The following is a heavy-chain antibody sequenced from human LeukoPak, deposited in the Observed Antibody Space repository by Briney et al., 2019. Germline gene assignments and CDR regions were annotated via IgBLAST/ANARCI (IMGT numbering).Heavy chain of an antibody. J-gene: IGHJ4*02. CDR3: ARDKSSSWYRRYDY. V-gene: IGHV3-30*04. D-gene: IGHD6-13*01. Sequence: PGGSLRLSCTASGFTFSNYAMDWVRQAPGKGLEWVAIISYDGRNKHYADSVEGRFTISRDNAKNSLYLQMNSLRAEDTAVYYCARDKSSSWYRRYDYWGQGTLVTVSS. CDR1: GFTFSNYA. CDR2: ISYDGRNK.